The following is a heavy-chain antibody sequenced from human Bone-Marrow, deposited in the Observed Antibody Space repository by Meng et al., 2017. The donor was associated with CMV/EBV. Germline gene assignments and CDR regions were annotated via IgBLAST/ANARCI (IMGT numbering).Heavy chain of an antibody. Sequence: GGSLRLSCAASGFTLSSYWMHWVRQAPGKGLVWVSRINSDGSSTSYADSVKGRFTISRDNAKNTLYLQMNSLRAEDTAVYYCARDPLASYLDYWGQGTLVTVSS. J-gene: IGHJ4*02. V-gene: IGHV3-74*01. CDR2: INSDGSST. CDR3: ARDPLASYLDY. CDR1: GFTLSSYW.